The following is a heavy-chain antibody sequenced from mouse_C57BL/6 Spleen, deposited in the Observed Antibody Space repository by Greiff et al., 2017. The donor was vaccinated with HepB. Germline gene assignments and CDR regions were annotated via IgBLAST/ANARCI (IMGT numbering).Heavy chain of an antibody. J-gene: IGHJ2*01. D-gene: IGHD3-2*02. Sequence: EVQLVESGGGLVKPGGSLKLSCAASGFTFSSYAMSWVRQTPEKRLEWVATISDGGSYTYYPDNVKGRFTISRDNAKNNLYLQMSHLRSEDTAMYYCARDEAQGYYFDYWGQGTTLTVSS. CDR1: GFTFSSYA. CDR2: ISDGGSYT. CDR3: ARDEAQGYYFDY. V-gene: IGHV5-4*01.